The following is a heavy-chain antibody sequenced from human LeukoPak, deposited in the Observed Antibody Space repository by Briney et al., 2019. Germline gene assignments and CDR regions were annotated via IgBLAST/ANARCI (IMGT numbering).Heavy chain of an antibody. CDR3: AREGVGYCSGGSCYSDAFDI. CDR2: IYYSGST. D-gene: IGHD2-15*01. J-gene: IGHJ3*02. Sequence: SETLSLTCTVSGGSISGSSYYWSWIRQHPGKGLEWIGYIYYSGSTYYNPSLKSRVTISVDTSKNQFSLKLSSVTAADTAVYYCAREGVGYCSGGSCYSDAFDIWGQGTMVTVSS. CDR1: GGSISGSSYY. V-gene: IGHV4-31*03.